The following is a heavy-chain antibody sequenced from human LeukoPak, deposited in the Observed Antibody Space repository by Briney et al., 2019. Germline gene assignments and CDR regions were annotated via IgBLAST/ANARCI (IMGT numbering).Heavy chain of an antibody. CDR2: ISWNSGSI. J-gene: IGHJ6*03. D-gene: IGHD6-19*01. CDR3: ARDKDSIAVAGISYYYYYYMDV. CDR1: GFTFDDYA. V-gene: IGHV3-9*01. Sequence: GGSLRLSCAASGFTFDDYAMHWVRQAPGKGLEWVSGISWNSGSIGYADSVKGRFTISRDNAKNSLYLQMNSLRAEDTAVYYCARDKDSIAVAGISYYYYYYMDVWGKGTTVAVSS.